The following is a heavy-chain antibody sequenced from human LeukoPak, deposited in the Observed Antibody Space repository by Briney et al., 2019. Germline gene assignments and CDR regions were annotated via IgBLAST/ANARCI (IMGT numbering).Heavy chain of an antibody. CDR1: GFTFSSYS. J-gene: IGHJ5*02. Sequence: GGSLRLSCAASGFTFSSYSMNWVRQAPGKGLEWVSSISSSSSYIYYADSVKGRFTISRDNAKNSLYLQMNSLRAEDTAVYYCARDSSGRYVAVDWFDPWGQGTLVTVSS. V-gene: IGHV3-21*01. CDR2: ISSSSSYI. D-gene: IGHD6-19*01. CDR3: ARDSSGRYVAVDWFDP.